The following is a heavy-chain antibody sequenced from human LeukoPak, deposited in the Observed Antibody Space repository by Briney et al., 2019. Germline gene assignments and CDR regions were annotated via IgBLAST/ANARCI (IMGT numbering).Heavy chain of an antibody. J-gene: IGHJ3*02. Sequence: GGSLRLSCTTSGFSYTNYAMNWVRQAPGKGLEWLSYISGPGTTTKYADSVKGRFTISRDNDKNSLYLQMNSLRAEDTAVYYCARDWIWGQGTMVTVSS. CDR1: GFSYTNYA. V-gene: IGHV3-48*01. CDR2: ISGPGTTT. CDR3: ARDWI.